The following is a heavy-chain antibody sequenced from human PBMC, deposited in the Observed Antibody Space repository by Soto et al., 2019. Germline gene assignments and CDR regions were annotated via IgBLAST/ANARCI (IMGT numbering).Heavy chain of an antibody. J-gene: IGHJ5*02. CDR2: IYYSGST. D-gene: IGHD3-10*01. V-gene: IGHV4-30-4*01. CDR3: ARHLYGSGERFDP. CDR1: GGSISSGDYY. Sequence: SETLSLTCTVSGGSISSGDYYWSWIRQPPGKGLEWIGYIYYSGSTYYNPSLKSRVTISVDTSKNQFSLKLSSVTAADTAVYYCARHLYGSGERFDPWGQGTLVTVSS.